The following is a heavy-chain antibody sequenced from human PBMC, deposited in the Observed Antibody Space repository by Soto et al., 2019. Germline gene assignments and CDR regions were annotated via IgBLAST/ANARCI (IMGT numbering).Heavy chain of an antibody. CDR2: INPKSGGT. Sequence: ASVKVSCKASGYSFTDYHIHWVRQAPGQGLEWLGRINPKSGGTSTAQKFQGWVTMTTDTSISTASMELTRLTSDDTAIYYCARGDSTDCSNGVCSFFYNREMDVWG. CDR3: ARGDSTDCSNGVCSFFYNREMDV. V-gene: IGHV1-2*04. CDR1: GYSFTDYH. J-gene: IGHJ6*02. D-gene: IGHD2-8*01.